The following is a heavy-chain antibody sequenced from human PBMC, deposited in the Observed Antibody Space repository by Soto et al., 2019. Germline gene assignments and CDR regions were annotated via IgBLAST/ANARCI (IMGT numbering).Heavy chain of an antibody. CDR1: GFTFSSYG. CDR3: AKELSSEYQLPYYYYYYGMDV. CDR2: ISYDGSNK. Sequence: QVQLVESGGGVVQPGRSLRLSCAASGFTFSSYGMHWVRQAPGKGLEWVAVISYDGSNKYYADSVKGRFTISRDNSKNTLYLQMNSLRAEDTAVYYCAKELSSEYQLPYYYYYYGMDVWGQGTTVTVSS. V-gene: IGHV3-30*18. J-gene: IGHJ6*02. D-gene: IGHD2-2*01.